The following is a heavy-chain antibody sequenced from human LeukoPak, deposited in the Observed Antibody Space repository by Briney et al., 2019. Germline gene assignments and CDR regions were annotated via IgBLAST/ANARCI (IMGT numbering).Heavy chain of an antibody. CDR3: ASLYSGSSLHDY. D-gene: IGHD1-26*01. CDR1: GGTFLNHA. CDR2: IIPIFNSP. Sequence: SVKVSCKASGGTFLNHAINWVRQAPGQGLEWMGGIIPIFNSPKYAQGFQGRVSITADDSTNTAYMELSSLTSEDTPVYYCASLYSGSSLHDYWGQGTLVTVSS. J-gene: IGHJ4*02. V-gene: IGHV1-69*13.